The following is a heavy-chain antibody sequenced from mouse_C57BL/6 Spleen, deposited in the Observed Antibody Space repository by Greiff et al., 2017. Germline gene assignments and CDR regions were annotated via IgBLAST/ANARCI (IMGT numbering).Heavy chain of an antibody. V-gene: IGHV1-85*01. J-gene: IGHJ4*01. CDR3: ARDYYYGSSYEGRDYAMDY. CDR1: GYTFTSYD. D-gene: IGHD1-1*01. Sequence: QVQLQQSGPELVKPGASVKLSCKASGYTFTSYDINWVKQRPGQGLEWIGWIYPRDGSTKYNEKFKGKATLTVDTSSSTAYMELHSLTSEDSAVYFCARDYYYGSSYEGRDYAMDYWGQGTSVTVSS. CDR2: IYPRDGST.